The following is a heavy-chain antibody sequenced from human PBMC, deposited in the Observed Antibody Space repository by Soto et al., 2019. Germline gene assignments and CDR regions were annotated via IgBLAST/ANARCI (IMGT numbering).Heavy chain of an antibody. J-gene: IGHJ6*02. V-gene: IGHV3-13*04. CDR1: GFTFSSYD. D-gene: IGHD3-10*01. Sequence: EVQLVESGGGLVQPGGSLRLSCAASGFTFSSYDLHWVRQATGTGLEWVSAIGTAGDTYYPGSVKGRFTISRENAKNSLYLQVSSLGAGDTAVYYCARDGTYYYGSGSYGMDVWGRGITVTVCS. CDR3: ARDGTYYYGSGSYGMDV. CDR2: IGTAGDT.